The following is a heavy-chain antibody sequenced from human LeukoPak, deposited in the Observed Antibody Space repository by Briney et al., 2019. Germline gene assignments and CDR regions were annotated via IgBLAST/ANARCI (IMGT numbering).Heavy chain of an antibody. D-gene: IGHD3-10*01. Sequence: GESLKISXKGSGYSFTSYWIGWVRQMPGKGLEWMGIIYPGDSDTRYSPSFQGQVTISADKSISTAYLQWSSLKASDTAMYYCARGVRGVIIRDNWFDPWGQGTLVTVSS. CDR1: GYSFTSYW. CDR2: IYPGDSDT. CDR3: ARGVRGVIIRDNWFDP. V-gene: IGHV5-51*01. J-gene: IGHJ5*02.